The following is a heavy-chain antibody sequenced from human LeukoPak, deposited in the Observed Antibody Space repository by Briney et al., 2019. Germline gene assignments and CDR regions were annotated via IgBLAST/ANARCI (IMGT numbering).Heavy chain of an antibody. V-gene: IGHV1-18*01. D-gene: IGHD3-10*01. J-gene: IGHJ4*02. CDR1: GYTFTSYV. Sequence: ASVKVSCKASGYTFTSYVISWVRQAPGQGLEWMGWISGYNGNTNYAQKLQGRVTMTTDTSTSTAYMEVRSLRSDDTAVYYCAKNMARGVQEYYFDYWGQGTLVTVSS. CDR3: AKNMARGVQEYYFDY. CDR2: ISGYNGNT.